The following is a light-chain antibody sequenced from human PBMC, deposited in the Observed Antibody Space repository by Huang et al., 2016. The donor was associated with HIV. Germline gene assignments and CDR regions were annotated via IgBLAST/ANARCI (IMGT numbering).Light chain of an antibody. CDR3: QQYGNSLWT. CDR1: QSVSNSY. Sequence: EIVLTQSPGTLSLSPGERATLAGRASQSVSNSYLAWYQQKPGQSPRLLIYGASSRATGIPGRFSGSGSGTDFTLTISRLEAEDCAVYYCQQYGNSLWTFGQGTKVEIK. CDR2: GAS. V-gene: IGKV3-20*01. J-gene: IGKJ1*01.